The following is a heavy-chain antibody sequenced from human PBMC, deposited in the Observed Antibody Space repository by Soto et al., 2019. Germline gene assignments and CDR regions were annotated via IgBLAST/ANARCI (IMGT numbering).Heavy chain of an antibody. Sequence: QVQLVQSGAEVKKPGSSEKVSCKAAGGTFSSYTISWLRQAPGQGLEWMGRIIPILVIANYAQKFQGRVTITANKSTSTAYMELSSLRSEDTAVYYCARPRRENRMTGAFDIWGQGTMVTVSS. J-gene: IGHJ3*02. CDR2: IIPILVIA. CDR3: ARPRRENRMTGAFDI. CDR1: GGTFSSYT. D-gene: IGHD1-26*01. V-gene: IGHV1-69*02.